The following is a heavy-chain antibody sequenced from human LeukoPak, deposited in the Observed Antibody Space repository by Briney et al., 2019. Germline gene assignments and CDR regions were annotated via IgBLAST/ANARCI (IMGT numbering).Heavy chain of an antibody. CDR2: ISGSGGNT. CDR3: AKETFYYGSGSFMGY. CDR1: GFTFSSYA. Sequence: GGSLRLSCAASGFTFSSYAMSWVRQAPGKGLEWVSGISGSGGNTYYADSVKGRFTVSRDNSKNTLYLQMNSLRVEDTAVYYCAKETFYYGSGSFMGYWGQGTLVTVSS. J-gene: IGHJ4*02. D-gene: IGHD3-10*01. V-gene: IGHV3-23*01.